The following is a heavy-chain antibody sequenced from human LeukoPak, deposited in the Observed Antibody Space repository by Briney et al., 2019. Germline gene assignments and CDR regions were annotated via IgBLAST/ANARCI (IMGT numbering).Heavy chain of an antibody. D-gene: IGHD4-17*01. J-gene: IGHJ4*02. CDR1: GGTFSSYA. CDR2: IIPIFGTA. CDR3: ARLRADYGEYYFDY. Sequence: GASVKVSCKASGGTFSSYAISWVRQAPGQGLEWMGGIIPIFGTANYAQKFQGRVTITADKSTSTAYMELSSLRSEDTAVYYCARLRADYGEYYFDYWGQGTLVTVSS. V-gene: IGHV1-69*06.